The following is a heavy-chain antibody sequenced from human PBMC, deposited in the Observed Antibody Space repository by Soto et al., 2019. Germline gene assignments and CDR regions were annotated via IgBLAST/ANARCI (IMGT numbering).Heavy chain of an antibody. Sequence: SETLSLTCSVSGSSISIGTDYWGWIRQPPGKGLEWIGYIYHSGSTYYNPSLKSRVTISVDRSKNQFSLKLSSVTAADTAVYYCARGPPFHWGQGTLVTVSS. CDR3: ARGPPFH. D-gene: IGHD3-16*01. CDR2: IYHSGST. CDR1: GSSISIGTDY. J-gene: IGHJ4*02. V-gene: IGHV4-30-2*01.